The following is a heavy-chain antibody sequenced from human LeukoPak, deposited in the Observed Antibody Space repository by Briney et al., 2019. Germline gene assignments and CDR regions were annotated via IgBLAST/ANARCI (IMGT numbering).Heavy chain of an antibody. CDR1: GGTFSSYA. CDR3: ARAVNYYGSGRDYYYYGMDV. V-gene: IGHV1-69*04. J-gene: IGHJ6*02. CDR2: IIPILGIA. D-gene: IGHD3-10*01. Sequence: ASVKVSCKASGGTFSSYAISWVRQAPGQGLEWMGRIIPILGIANYAQKFQGRVTITADKSTSTAYMELSCLRSEDTAVYYCARAVNYYGSGRDYYYYGMDVWGQGTTVTVSS.